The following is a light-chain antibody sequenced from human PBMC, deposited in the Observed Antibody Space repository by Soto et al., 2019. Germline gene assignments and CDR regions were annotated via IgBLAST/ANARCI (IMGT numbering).Light chain of an antibody. CDR3: QQCNNWPLT. Sequence: IVLTQSPDTLSLSPGERDTLSCRASQSVSNCLAWYQHRPGQAPRLLIHDTSNRATDIPARFSASGSGTDFTLTISSLEPEDFAVYYCQQCNNWPLTFGGGTKVEIK. CDR2: DTS. V-gene: IGKV3-11*01. CDR1: QSVSNC. J-gene: IGKJ4*01.